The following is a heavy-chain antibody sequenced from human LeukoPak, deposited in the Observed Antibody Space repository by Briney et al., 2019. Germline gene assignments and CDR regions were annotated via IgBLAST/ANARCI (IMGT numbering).Heavy chain of an antibody. V-gene: IGHV4-61*02. J-gene: IGHJ4*02. CDR2: IYTSGST. CDR3: ARGGRDGYNYEGGFDY. Sequence: SETLSLTCTVSGGSISSGSYYWSWIRQPAGKGLEWIGRIYTSGSTNYNPSLKSRVTISVDTSKNQFSLKLSSVTAADTAVYYSARGGRDGYNYEGGFDYWGQGTLVTVSS. D-gene: IGHD5-24*01. CDR1: GGSISSGSYY.